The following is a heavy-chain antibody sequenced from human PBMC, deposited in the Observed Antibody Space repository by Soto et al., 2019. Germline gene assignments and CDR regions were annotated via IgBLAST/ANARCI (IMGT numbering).Heavy chain of an antibody. CDR2: ISGSDGKT. V-gene: IGHV3-23*01. CDR1: GFSFVSYA. J-gene: IGHJ4*02. Sequence: PGGSLRLSCVASGFSFVSYALTWVRQAPGKGLEWVSTISGSDGKTFYADAVKGRFSISRDISQSTLYLQMNSLRADDTAIYYCARWSYLDYWGQGTRVTVSS. CDR3: ARWSYLDY. D-gene: IGHD3-3*01.